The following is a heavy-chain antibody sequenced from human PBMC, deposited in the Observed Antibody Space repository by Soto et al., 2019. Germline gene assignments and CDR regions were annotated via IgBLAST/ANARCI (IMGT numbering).Heavy chain of an antibody. CDR3: AADFSGSGSSHSGRYYYGMDV. V-gene: IGHV4-59*03. CDR2: IFDSAIT. CDR1: GGSITNSY. J-gene: IGHJ6*02. Sequence: SETLSLTCSVPGGSITNSYWSWIRQPPGQGLEWIGYIFDSAITRYNPSLKSRVTMSMDTSQNQVSLRLTSVTAADTAVYYCAADFSGSGSSHSGRYYYGMDVWGQGTTVTVSS. D-gene: IGHD3-10*01.